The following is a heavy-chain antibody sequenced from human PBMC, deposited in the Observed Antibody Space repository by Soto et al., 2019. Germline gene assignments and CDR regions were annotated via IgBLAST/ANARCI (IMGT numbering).Heavy chain of an antibody. CDR3: ARDNSIAAREYYFDY. V-gene: IGHV1-69*01. D-gene: IGHD6-6*01. J-gene: IGHJ4*02. Sequence: QVQLVQSGAEVKKPGSSVKVSCKASGGTFSSYAISWVRQAPGQGLEWMGGIIPIFGTANYAQKFQGRVTITADESTSRAYMELSSLRSEDTAVYYCARDNSIAAREYYFDYWGQGTLVTVSS. CDR1: GGTFSSYA. CDR2: IIPIFGTA.